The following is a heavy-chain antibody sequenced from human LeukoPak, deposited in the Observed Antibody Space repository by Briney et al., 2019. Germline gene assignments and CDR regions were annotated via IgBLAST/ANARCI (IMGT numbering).Heavy chain of an antibody. V-gene: IGHV3-21*01. CDR1: GFTFSTCT. CDR2: ITTTSS. CDR3: ARDSVEAAVSAY. J-gene: IGHJ4*02. D-gene: IGHD6-13*01. Sequence: GGPLRLSCAAPGFTFSTCTMNWVRQAPGKGLEWVSSITTTSSFYADSVKGRFTISRDNAKNSLYLQMDSLRADDTAVYYCARDSVEAAVSAYWGQGTLVTVSS.